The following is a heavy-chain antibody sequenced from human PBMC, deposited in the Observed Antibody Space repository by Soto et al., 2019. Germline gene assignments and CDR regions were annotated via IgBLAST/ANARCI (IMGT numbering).Heavy chain of an antibody. CDR1: GGSISSSNW. CDR3: ARDNRYGRSDYFDY. V-gene: IGHV4-4*02. Sequence: SETLSLTCAVSGGSISSSNWWSWVRQPPGKGLEWIGEIYHSGSTNYNLSLKSRVTISVDKSKNQFSLKLSSVTAADTAVYYCARDNRYGRSDYFDYWGQGTLVTVSS. D-gene: IGHD3-3*01. CDR2: IYHSGST. J-gene: IGHJ4*02.